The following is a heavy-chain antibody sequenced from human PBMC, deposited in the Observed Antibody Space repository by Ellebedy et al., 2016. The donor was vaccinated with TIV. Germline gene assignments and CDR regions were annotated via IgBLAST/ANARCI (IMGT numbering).Heavy chain of an antibody. Sequence: LRLSXTVSGGSLSSSDYYWSWIRQPPGKGLEWIGYIFYTGITYYNPSLESRIAVAVDTSKSQFSLKLTSVTAADTAVYFCARGHDYVWRSYGASRWFDPWGQGTLVTVSP. D-gene: IGHD3-16*01. CDR1: GGSLSSSDYY. CDR2: IFYTGIT. V-gene: IGHV4-30-4*01. J-gene: IGHJ5*02. CDR3: ARGHDYVWRSYGASRWFDP.